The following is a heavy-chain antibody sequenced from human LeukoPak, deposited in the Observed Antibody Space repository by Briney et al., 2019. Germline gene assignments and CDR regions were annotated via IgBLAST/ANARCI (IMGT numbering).Heavy chain of an antibody. V-gene: IGHV5-51*01. J-gene: IGHJ3*01. D-gene: IGHD3-3*01. CDR2: IYPGDSDT. CDR3: ARKQNDFWSGYDGSTYAFDL. CDR1: GYSFTSYC. Sequence: GESLKISCKGSGYSFTSYCIGWVRQMPGKGLEWMGIIYPGDSDTRYSPSFQGHVTISCDKSISTAYLQWSSLKASDTAMYYCARKQNDFWSGYDGSTYAFDLWGQGTMVTVSS.